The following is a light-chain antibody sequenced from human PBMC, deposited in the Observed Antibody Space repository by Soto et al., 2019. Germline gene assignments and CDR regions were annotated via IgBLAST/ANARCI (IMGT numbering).Light chain of an antibody. J-gene: IGKJ1*01. CDR1: QIVSSY. Sequence: EIVLTQSPATLSLSPGERATLSCRASQIVSSYLAWYQQKPGQAPRLLIYDAANRATGIPARFSGSGSGTDFTLTISSLEPEDLAVYYCQQLSNWPPWTCGQGTKVEIK. CDR3: QQLSNWPPWT. CDR2: DAA. V-gene: IGKV3-11*01.